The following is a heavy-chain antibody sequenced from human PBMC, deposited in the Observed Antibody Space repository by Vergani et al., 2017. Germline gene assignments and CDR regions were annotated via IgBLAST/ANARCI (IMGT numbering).Heavy chain of an antibody. V-gene: IGHV3-53*04. D-gene: IGHD2-2*01. CDR1: GFTVSSNY. CDR2: IYSGGST. CDR3: ARESYTGCSSTSCYPFDY. Sequence: EVQLVESGGGLVQPGGSLRLSCAASGFTVSSNYMSWVRQAPGKGLEWVSVIYSGGSTYYADSVKGRFTISRHNSKNSLYLQMNSLRAEDTAVYYCARESYTGCSSTSCYPFDYWGQGTLVTVSS. J-gene: IGHJ4*02.